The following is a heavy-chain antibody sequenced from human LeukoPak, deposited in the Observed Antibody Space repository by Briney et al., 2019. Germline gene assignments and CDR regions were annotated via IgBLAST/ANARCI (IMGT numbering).Heavy chain of an antibody. CDR3: APIAVAGIDY. Sequence: PGRSLRLSCAASGFTFSSYAMHWVRQAPGKGLEWVAVVSYDGSNKYYADSVKGRFTISRDNSKNTLYLQMNSLRAEDTAVYYCAPIAVAGIDYWGQGTLVTVSS. CDR2: VSYDGSNK. CDR1: GFTFSSYA. J-gene: IGHJ4*02. D-gene: IGHD6-19*01. V-gene: IGHV3-30-3*01.